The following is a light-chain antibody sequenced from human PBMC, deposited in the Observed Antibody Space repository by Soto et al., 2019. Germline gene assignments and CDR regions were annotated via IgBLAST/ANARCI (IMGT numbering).Light chain of an antibody. CDR2: LGS. J-gene: IGKJ5*01. CDR1: QSLLHRNGYNY. CDR3: MQALQTPIT. Sequence: DIVMTQSPLTLPVSPGEPASISCRSSQSLLHRNGYNYLNWYLQKPGQSPQLLIYLGSNRASGVPDRFSGSGSGTDFTLKISRVQDEDVGVYYCMQALQTPITFGQGTRLEIK. V-gene: IGKV2-28*01.